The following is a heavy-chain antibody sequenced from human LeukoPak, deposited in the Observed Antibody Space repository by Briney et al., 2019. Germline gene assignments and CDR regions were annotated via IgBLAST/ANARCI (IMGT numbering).Heavy chain of an antibody. V-gene: IGHV4-30-4*08. Sequence: SQTLSLTCTVSGGSISSGDYYWSWIRQPPGKGLEWIGYIYYSGSTYYNPSLKSRVTISVDTSKNQFSLKLSSVTAADTAVYYCARDVADTAMGFDYWGQGILVTVSS. CDR1: GGSISSGDYY. J-gene: IGHJ4*02. CDR2: IYYSGST. CDR3: ARDVADTAMGFDY. D-gene: IGHD5-18*01.